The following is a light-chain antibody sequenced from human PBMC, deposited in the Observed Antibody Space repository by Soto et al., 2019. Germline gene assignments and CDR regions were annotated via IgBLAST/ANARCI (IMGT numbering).Light chain of an antibody. CDR1: SSDVGGYKY. CDR2: DVT. Sequence: QSALTQPRSVSGSPGQSVTISCTGTSSDVGGYKYVSWYQQYPGKAPKLMIYDVTERPSGVPDRFSGSKSGNTASLTISGLQAEDEADYYCCSYAGSYSYVFGSGTKVTVL. J-gene: IGLJ1*01. CDR3: CSYAGSYSYV. V-gene: IGLV2-11*01.